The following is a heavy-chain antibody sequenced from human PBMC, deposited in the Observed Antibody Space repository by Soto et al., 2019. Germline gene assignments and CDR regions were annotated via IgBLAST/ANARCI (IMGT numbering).Heavy chain of an antibody. CDR1: GGSFSGYY. D-gene: IGHD2-2*01. Sequence: QVQLQQWGAGLLKPSETLSLTCAVYGGSFSGYYWSWIRQTPGKGLEWIGEINHSGSTDYNPSLKGPVTISVNKSKNPFSLKPSFVTAADTAVYYRARPRRVVPADIVGNWFDPWGQGTLVTFSS. J-gene: IGHJ5*02. CDR2: INHSGST. CDR3: ARPRRVVPADIVGNWFDP. V-gene: IGHV4-34*01.